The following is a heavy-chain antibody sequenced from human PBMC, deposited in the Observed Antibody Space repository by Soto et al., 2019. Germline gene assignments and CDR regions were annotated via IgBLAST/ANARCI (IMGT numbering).Heavy chain of an antibody. D-gene: IGHD5-18*01. CDR1: GVTFNNHG. V-gene: IGHV3-30*18. Sequence: QVQLVESGGGVVQPGRSLRLSCAASGVTFNNHGMHWVRQAPRKGLEWVAVISHDGGKKYYVDSVKGRFTLARDNSKNTLFLQMNSLSTEDTAVYYCAKDLGRGYSYLDVWGQGTTVTVSS. CDR2: ISHDGGKK. CDR3: AKDLGRGYSYLDV. J-gene: IGHJ6*02.